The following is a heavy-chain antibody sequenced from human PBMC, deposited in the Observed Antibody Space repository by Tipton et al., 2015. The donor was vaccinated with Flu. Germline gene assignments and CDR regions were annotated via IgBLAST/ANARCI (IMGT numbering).Heavy chain of an antibody. CDR2: ISSSGNTM. V-gene: IGHV3-48*03. D-gene: IGHD7-27*01. CDR3: ATLTGDDY. CDR1: GFTFSTYG. Sequence: SLRLSCQASGFTFSTYGMHWVRQVPGKGLEWLSYISSSGNTMSYADSVRGRFTISRDNTKKSLYLQLNSLRAEDTAIYYCATLTGDDYWGQGIMVTVSS. J-gene: IGHJ4*02.